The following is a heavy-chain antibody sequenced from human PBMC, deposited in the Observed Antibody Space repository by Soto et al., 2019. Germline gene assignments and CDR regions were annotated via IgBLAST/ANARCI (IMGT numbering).Heavy chain of an antibody. Sequence: QVQLQESGSGLVKPSQTLSLTCDVSGDSISSGGYAWNWIRQPPGKGLAWIGNIYQSGTTDYNPSLKSRVTISVDRSKNQFSLKLSSVTAADTAVYSCARDNRSGYYFDYWGQGTLVTVSS. J-gene: IGHJ4*02. CDR2: IYQSGTT. V-gene: IGHV4-30-2*01. D-gene: IGHD3-22*01. CDR1: GDSISSGGYA. CDR3: ARDNRSGYYFDY.